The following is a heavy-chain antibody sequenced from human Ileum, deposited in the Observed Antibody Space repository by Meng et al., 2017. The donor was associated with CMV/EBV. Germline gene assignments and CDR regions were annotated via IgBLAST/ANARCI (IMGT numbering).Heavy chain of an antibody. D-gene: IGHD5-24*01. CDR2: IHPSGST. CDR3: SRGADAYKSGRS. CDR1: GGSFSNYY. J-gene: IGHJ5*02. Sequence: LLQQSGPGLLQTSETLSLTCSVYGGSFSNYYLSWIRHSPGKGLEWIGAIHPSGSTYYNPSLNSRVTMSVDTSKNQFSLNLRSVTAADTAVYYCSRGADAYKSGRSWGQGTLVTVSS. V-gene: IGHV4-34*01.